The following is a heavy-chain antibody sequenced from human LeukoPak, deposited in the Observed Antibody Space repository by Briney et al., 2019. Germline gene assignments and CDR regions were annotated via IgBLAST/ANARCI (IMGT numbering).Heavy chain of an antibody. CDR1: GFTFGSYS. CDR2: ISSSSSTI. Sequence: PGGSLRLSCAASGFTFGSYSMNWVRQAPGKGLEWVSYISSSSSTIYYADSVKGRFTISRDNAKNSLYLQMNSLRAEDTAVYSCARGHIVVVPAAISAFDIWGQGTMVTVSS. D-gene: IGHD2-2*01. V-gene: IGHV3-48*01. CDR3: ARGHIVVVPAAISAFDI. J-gene: IGHJ3*02.